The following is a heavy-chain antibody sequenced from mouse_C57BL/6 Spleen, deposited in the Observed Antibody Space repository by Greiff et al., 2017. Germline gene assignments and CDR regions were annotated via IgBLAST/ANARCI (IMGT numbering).Heavy chain of an antibody. CDR1: GYTFTDYE. Sequence: QVQLQQSGAELVRPGASVTLSCKASGYTFTDYEMHWVKQTPVHGLEWIGAIDPETGGTAYNQKFKGKAILTADKSSSTAYMELRSLTSEDSAVYYCTRPYGNYRRSWFAYWGQGTLVTVSA. D-gene: IGHD2-1*01. V-gene: IGHV1-15*01. J-gene: IGHJ3*01. CDR3: TRPYGNYRRSWFAY. CDR2: IDPETGGT.